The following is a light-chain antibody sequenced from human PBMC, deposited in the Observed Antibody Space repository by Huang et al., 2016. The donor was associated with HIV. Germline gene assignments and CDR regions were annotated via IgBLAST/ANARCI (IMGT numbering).Light chain of an antibody. Sequence: DIVMTQSPDPLAVSLGERATINCKSSQSVLYSSNNKNYLAWYQQKPGQPRKLVIYWSSTREAGVPYRFSGGGSGADFTLTISSLQAEDVAVYYCQQYYSTPRTFGQGTKVEIK. V-gene: IGKV4-1*01. J-gene: IGKJ1*01. CDR1: QSVLYSSNNKNY. CDR2: WSS. CDR3: QQYYSTPRT.